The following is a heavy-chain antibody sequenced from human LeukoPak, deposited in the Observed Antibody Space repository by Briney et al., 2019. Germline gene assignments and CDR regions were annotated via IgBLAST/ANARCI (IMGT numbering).Heavy chain of an antibody. V-gene: IGHV1-8*01. D-gene: IGHD7-27*01. CDR2: MSPNSGDT. J-gene: IGHJ4*02. Sequence: ASVKVSCKASGYTFTSYGFNWVRQATGQRPEWMGWMSPNSGDTGYAQKFQDRVTMTRNTSISTAYMELSSLRSDDTAVYYCARGPPDWGYDYWGPGTLVTVSS. CDR1: GYTFTSYG. CDR3: ARGPPDWGYDY.